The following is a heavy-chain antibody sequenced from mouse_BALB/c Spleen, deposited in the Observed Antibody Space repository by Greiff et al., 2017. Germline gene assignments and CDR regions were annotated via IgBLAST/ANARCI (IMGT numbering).Heavy chain of an antibody. CDR2: ISPGNGDI. CDR1: GYTFTDHA. CDR3: TAYYGNGFAY. Sequence: VQLQQSDAELVKPGASVKISCTASGYTFTDHAIHWVKQKPEQGLEWIGYISPGNGDIKYNEKFKGKATLTADNSSSTAYMQLNSLTSEDSAVYVCTAYYGNGFAYWGQGTLVTVSA. D-gene: IGHD2-10*01. J-gene: IGHJ3*01. V-gene: IGHV1S53*02.